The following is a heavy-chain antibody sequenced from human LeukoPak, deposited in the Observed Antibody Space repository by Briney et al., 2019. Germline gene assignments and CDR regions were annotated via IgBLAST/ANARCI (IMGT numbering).Heavy chain of an antibody. Sequence: GGSLRLSCPPSGFTFSSQSMICLRQAPGKGLEWVSSISSSSSYIYYADSVKGRFTISRDNAKNSLYLQMKSLRAEDTAVYYCARDFRGYCSTGVCYRVYYWGQGTLVTVSS. CDR1: GFTFSSQS. J-gene: IGHJ4*02. D-gene: IGHD2-8*01. CDR2: ISSSSSYI. V-gene: IGHV3-21*01. CDR3: ARDFRGYCSTGVCYRVYY.